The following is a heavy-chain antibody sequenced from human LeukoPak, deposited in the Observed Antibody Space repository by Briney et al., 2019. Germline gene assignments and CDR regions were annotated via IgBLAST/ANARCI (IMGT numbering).Heavy chain of an antibody. D-gene: IGHD2-21*02. CDR2: INSDGSST. J-gene: IGHJ5*02. Sequence: GGSLRLSCAASGFTVNNYMSWVRQAPGKGLVWVSLINSDGSSTSYADSVKGRFTISRDSAMNTLYLQMNSLRAEDTAVYYCARAYCGGDCYSFWFDPWGQGTLVTVSS. CDR1: GFTVNNY. V-gene: IGHV3-74*01. CDR3: ARAYCGGDCYSFWFDP.